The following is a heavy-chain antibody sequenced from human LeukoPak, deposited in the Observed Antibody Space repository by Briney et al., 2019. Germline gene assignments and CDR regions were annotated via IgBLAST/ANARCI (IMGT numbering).Heavy chain of an antibody. CDR3: ARAGETGEFDY. CDR2: IYYSGST. V-gene: IGHV4-30-4*01. J-gene: IGHJ4*02. D-gene: IGHD7-27*01. Sequence: SETLSLTCTVSGGSISSGNCYWSWIRQPPGKGLERIGSIYYSGSTYYNPSLKSRVTISVDTSRNQFSLRMSSVTAADTAVYYCARAGETGEFDYWGQGTLVTVSS. CDR1: GGSISSGNCY.